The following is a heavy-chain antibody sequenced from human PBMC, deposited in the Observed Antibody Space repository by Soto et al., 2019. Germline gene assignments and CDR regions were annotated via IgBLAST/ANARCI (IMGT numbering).Heavy chain of an antibody. V-gene: IGHV3-72*01. CDR3: VRDTYFSDSSISTRCVDF. CDR2: SRNQANGYST. J-gene: IGHJ4*02. Sequence: EVQLVESGGGLVQPGGSLRLSCSVSGFTLSDHYIDWVRQAPGKGLEGVGRSRNQANGYSTIYAASVKGRFTTSRDDSKNLVYLQMESLRTEYTAVYYCVRDTYFSDSSISTRCVDFWGQGALVTVSS. CDR1: GFTLSDHY. D-gene: IGHD3-22*01.